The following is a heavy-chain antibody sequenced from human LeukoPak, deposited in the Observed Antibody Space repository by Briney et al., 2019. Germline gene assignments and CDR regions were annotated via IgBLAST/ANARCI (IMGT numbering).Heavy chain of an antibody. D-gene: IGHD6-13*01. V-gene: IGHV1-46*01. J-gene: IGHJ4*02. CDR1: GYTFTSYY. CDR2: INPSGGST. Sequence: ASVKVSCMASGYTFTSYYMHWVRQAPGQGLEWMGIINPSGGSTSYAQKFQGRVTMTRDTSTSTVYMELSSLRSEDTAVYYCARDADSRIAAAAPEDYWGQGTLVTVSS. CDR3: ARDADSRIAAAAPEDY.